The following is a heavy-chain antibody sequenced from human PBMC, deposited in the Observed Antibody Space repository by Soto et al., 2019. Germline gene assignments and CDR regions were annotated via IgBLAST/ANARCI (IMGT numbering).Heavy chain of an antibody. V-gene: IGHV2-70*11. CDR3: ARIPAYYDILTGYWANYGMDV. Sequence: SGPTLVNPTQTLTLTCTFSGFSLSTSGMCVSWIRQPPGKALEWLARIDWDDDKYYSTSLRTRLTISKDTSKNQVVLTMTNMDPVDTATYYCARIPAYYDILTGYWANYGMDVWGQGTTVTVSS. CDR2: IDWDDDK. J-gene: IGHJ6*02. D-gene: IGHD3-9*01. CDR1: GFSLSTSGMC.